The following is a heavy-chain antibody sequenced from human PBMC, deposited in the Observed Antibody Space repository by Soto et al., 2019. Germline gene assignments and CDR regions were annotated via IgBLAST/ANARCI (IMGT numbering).Heavy chain of an antibody. CDR2: ISGSGGST. V-gene: IGHV3-23*01. Sequence: EVQLLESGGGLVQPGGSLRLSCAASGFTFSSYAMSWVRQAPGKGLEWVSAISGSGGSTYYADSVKGRFTISRDNSKNPLYLQMNSLRAEDKAVYYCAKDRYGYYDSSGYFNYFDYWGQGTLVTVSS. D-gene: IGHD3-22*01. J-gene: IGHJ4*02. CDR3: AKDRYGYYDSSGYFNYFDY. CDR1: GFTFSSYA.